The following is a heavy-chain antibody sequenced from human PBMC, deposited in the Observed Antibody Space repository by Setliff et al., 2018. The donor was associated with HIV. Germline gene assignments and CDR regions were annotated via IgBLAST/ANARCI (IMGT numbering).Heavy chain of an antibody. CDR2: VYYSGST. J-gene: IGHJ4*02. Sequence: PSETLSLXCIVSGGSISSSSYYWGWIRQPPGKGLEWIGTVYYSGSTYYNPSLKSRVTISVDTSENQFSLNLSSVTAADTAVYYCARDGYSSSWYVISGSFDYWGQGILVTVSS. V-gene: IGHV4-39*07. CDR1: GGSISSSSYY. CDR3: ARDGYSSSWYVISGSFDY. D-gene: IGHD6-13*01.